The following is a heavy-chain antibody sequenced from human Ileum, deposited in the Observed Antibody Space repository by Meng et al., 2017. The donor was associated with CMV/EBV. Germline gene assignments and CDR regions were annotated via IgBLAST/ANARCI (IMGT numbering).Heavy chain of an antibody. Sequence: ESLKISCSVSGGSVTGSYYYFWIRQPPGKGLEWIAFMYSGEATNYNPSLKSRATMSVDKSKNEFSLKLRSVTVADTAVYYCARVSYYGSGSYYRIGYYGMDVWGQGTTVTVSS. CDR2: MYSGEAT. D-gene: IGHD3-10*01. CDR3: ARVSYYGSGSYYRIGYYGMDV. V-gene: IGHV4-61*01. J-gene: IGHJ6*02. CDR1: GGSVTGSYY.